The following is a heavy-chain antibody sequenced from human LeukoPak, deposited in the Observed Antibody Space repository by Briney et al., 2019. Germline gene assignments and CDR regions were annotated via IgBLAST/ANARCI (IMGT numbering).Heavy chain of an antibody. CDR2: INPNSGGT. CDR3: ARDVGATIHYFDY. Sequence: GASVKVSCKASGYTFTGYYMHWVRQAPGQGLEWMGWINPNSGGTNYAQKFQGRVTMTRDTSISTAYMELSRLRSDDTAVYYCARDVGATIHYFDYWGQGTLVTVSS. D-gene: IGHD1-26*01. CDR1: GYTFTGYY. J-gene: IGHJ4*02. V-gene: IGHV1-2*02.